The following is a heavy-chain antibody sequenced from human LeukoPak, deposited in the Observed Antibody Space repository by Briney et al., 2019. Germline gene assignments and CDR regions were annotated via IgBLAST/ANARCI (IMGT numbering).Heavy chain of an antibody. J-gene: IGHJ4*02. V-gene: IGHV3-7*01. Sequence: GGSLRLSCAASGFTFSTSWMTWVRQAPGKGLEWVASIREDGSEKTSVDSVKGRFTISRDNAKNSLYLQMDSLRAEDTAVYYCARGPTNGQAFDYWGQGTLVSVSS. CDR3: ARGPTNGQAFDY. CDR2: IREDGSEK. D-gene: IGHD2-8*01. CDR1: GFTFSTSW.